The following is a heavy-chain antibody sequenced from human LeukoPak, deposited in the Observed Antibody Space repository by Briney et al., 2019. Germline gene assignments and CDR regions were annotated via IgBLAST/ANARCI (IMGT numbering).Heavy chain of an antibody. Sequence: SETLSLTCTLSGGSLGRYSCSWVRQPPGKGLEWIGYVYKSGRTDYNPSLQSRVTMSVDTSKNHFSLKLSSVTAADTGVYYCARGDSGDYPDFYYYAMDVWGQGTTVTVSS. CDR1: GGSLGRYS. V-gene: IGHV4-59*01. CDR2: VYKSGRT. J-gene: IGHJ6*02. D-gene: IGHD4-17*01. CDR3: ARGDSGDYPDFYYYAMDV.